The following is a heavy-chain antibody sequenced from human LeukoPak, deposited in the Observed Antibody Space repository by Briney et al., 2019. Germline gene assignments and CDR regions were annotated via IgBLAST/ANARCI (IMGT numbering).Heavy chain of an antibody. D-gene: IGHD4-17*01. CDR2: IYSGGST. CDR3: ARNTVFDY. V-gene: IGHV3-53*01. CDR1: GFTFTDYS. J-gene: IGHJ4*02. Sequence: PGGSLRLSCAASGFTFTDYSMNWVRHAPWKGLEWVSVIYSGGSTYYADSVKGRFTISRDNSKNTLYLQMNSLRAEDTAVYYCARNTVFDYWGQGTLVTVSS.